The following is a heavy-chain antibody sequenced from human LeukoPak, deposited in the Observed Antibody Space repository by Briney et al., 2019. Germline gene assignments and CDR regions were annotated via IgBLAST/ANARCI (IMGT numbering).Heavy chain of an antibody. J-gene: IGHJ4*02. Sequence: SQTLSLTCTVSGGSISSGSYYWSWIRQPAGKGLEWIGRIYTSGSTNYNPSLKGRVTISVDTSKNQFSLKLSSVTAADTAVYYCARDLGPYYDFWSGPFDYWGQGTLVTVSS. CDR2: IYTSGST. CDR1: GGSISSGSYY. CDR3: ARDLGPYYDFWSGPFDY. V-gene: IGHV4-61*02. D-gene: IGHD3-3*01.